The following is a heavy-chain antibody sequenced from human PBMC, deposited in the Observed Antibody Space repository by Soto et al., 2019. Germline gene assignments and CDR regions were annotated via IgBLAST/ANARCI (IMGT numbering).Heavy chain of an antibody. V-gene: IGHV3-23*01. CDR3: TASADDTFLDY. J-gene: IGHJ4*02. CDR2: IVGSGSQI. D-gene: IGHD3-16*01. Sequence: GGSLRLSCAVSGFTLSTFAMTWVRQAPGKGLECVSGIVGSGSQIHYADSVKGRFTISKDNSKNILYLQMDSLRVDDTAVYYCTASADDTFLDYWAQGSLVTVSS. CDR1: GFTLSTFA.